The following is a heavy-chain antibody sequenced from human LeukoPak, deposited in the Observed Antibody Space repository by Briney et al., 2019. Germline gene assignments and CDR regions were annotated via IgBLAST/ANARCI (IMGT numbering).Heavy chain of an antibody. CDR1: GGSISSYY. CDR3: ARAGYLYYYYMDV. J-gene: IGHJ6*03. V-gene: IGHV4-59*01. D-gene: IGHD2-15*01. CDR2: IYYSGST. Sequence: SETLSLTCTVSGGSISSYYWSWIRQPPGKGLEWIGYIYYSGSTNYNPSLKSRVTISVDTSKNQFSRKLSSVTAADTAVYYCARAGYLYYYYMDVWGKGTTVTVSS.